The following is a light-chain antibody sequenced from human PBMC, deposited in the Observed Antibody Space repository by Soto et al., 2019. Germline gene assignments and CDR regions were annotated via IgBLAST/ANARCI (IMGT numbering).Light chain of an antibody. CDR3: QEWDSNTAE. V-gene: IGLV3-1*01. CDR2: QDD. Sequence: SYELTQPPSVSVSPGQTASIPCSGHKLGDKYACWYQQKPGYPHVLVIYQDDKRPSGITERFAVNNSGNTATLTSSRNQVMDEADYYWQEWDSNTAEIGGGTKLTVL. CDR1: KLGDKY. J-gene: IGLJ2*01.